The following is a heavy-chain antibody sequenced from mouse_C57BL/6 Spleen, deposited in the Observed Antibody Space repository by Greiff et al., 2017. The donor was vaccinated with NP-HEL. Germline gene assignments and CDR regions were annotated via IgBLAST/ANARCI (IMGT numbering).Heavy chain of an antibody. V-gene: IGHV1-76*01. D-gene: IGHD2-4*01. CDR1: GYTFTDYY. CDR2: IYPGSGNT. Sequence: VKLMESGAELVRPGASVKLSCKASGYTFTDYYINWVKQRPGQGLEWIARIYPGSGNTYYNEKFKGKATLTAEKSSSTAYMQLSSLTSEDSAVYFCARWRDYGDWYFDVWGTGTTVTVSS. J-gene: IGHJ1*03. CDR3: ARWRDYGDWYFDV.